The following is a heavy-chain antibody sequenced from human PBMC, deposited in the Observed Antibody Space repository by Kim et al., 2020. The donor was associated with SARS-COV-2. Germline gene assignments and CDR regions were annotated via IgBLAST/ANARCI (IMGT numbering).Heavy chain of an antibody. J-gene: IGHJ5*02. CDR2: IYYSGST. CDR3: ARDPSILDFWSAGFDP. V-gene: IGHV4-59*13. Sequence: SETLSLTCTVSGGSISSYYWSWIRQPPGKGLEWIGYIYYSGSTNYNPSLKSRVTISVDTSKNQFSLKLSSVTAADTAVYYCARDPSILDFWSAGFDPWGQGTLVTVSS. CDR1: GGSISSYY. D-gene: IGHD3-3*01.